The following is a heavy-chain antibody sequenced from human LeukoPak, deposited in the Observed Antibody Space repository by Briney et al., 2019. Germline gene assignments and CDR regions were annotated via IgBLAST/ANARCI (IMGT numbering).Heavy chain of an antibody. CDR1: GYTFTTYA. CDR2: MNPSSGST. CDR3: ARGPVEAVFGVSTED. V-gene: IGHV1-8*02. J-gene: IGHJ6*02. Sequence: ASVKVSCKASGYTFTTYAMNWVRQAPGQGLEWMGWMNPSSGSTGYAQKFQGRVSMTRDTSISTAYMELSSLRSEDTAVYYCARGPVEAVFGVSTEDWGQGTTVTVSS. D-gene: IGHD3-10*02.